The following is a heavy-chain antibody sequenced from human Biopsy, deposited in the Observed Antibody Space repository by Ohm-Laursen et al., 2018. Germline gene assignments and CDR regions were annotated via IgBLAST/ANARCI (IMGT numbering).Heavy chain of an antibody. J-gene: IGHJ6*02. Sequence: SETLSLTCTVSGVSITAYYWSWIRQPPGKGLECIGNIHHSGSTNYNPSLKSRLTISVDTSKNQFSLKLSSVTAADTAAYYCARMDCSGGSCHYYSYGMDVWGQGTTVTVSS. CDR3: ARMDCSGGSCHYYSYGMDV. D-gene: IGHD2-15*01. V-gene: IGHV4-4*09. CDR1: GVSITAYY. CDR2: IHHSGST.